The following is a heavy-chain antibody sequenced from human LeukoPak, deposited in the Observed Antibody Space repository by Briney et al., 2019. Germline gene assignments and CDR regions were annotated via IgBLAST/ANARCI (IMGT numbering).Heavy chain of an antibody. CDR2: ISSRGSYR. CDR1: GLIFSNHS. V-gene: IGHV3-21*01. D-gene: IGHD2/OR15-2a*01. J-gene: IGHJ4*02. Sequence: GGFLRLSCVVSGLIFSNHSMTWVRQAPGRGLEWVSSISSRGSYRFYADSVKGRFTISRDNAKNSLYLQMNSLRAEDTAVYYCASGEYGVDYWGQGTLVTVSS. CDR3: ASGEYGVDY.